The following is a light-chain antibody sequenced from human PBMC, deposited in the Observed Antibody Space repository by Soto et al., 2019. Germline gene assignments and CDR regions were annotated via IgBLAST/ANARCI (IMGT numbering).Light chain of an antibody. CDR2: GNG. Sequence: QSVLTQPPSVSGAPGQRVTISCSVTSSSIGAGYEVHWYHQLPGTAPKLVVSGNGNRPSGVPARLSASKSGTSASLAITGLQAEDEGHYYCQSYDKRLTAYVFGTGTKVTVL. CDR3: QSYDKRLTAYV. CDR1: SSSIGAGYE. J-gene: IGLJ1*01. V-gene: IGLV1-40*01.